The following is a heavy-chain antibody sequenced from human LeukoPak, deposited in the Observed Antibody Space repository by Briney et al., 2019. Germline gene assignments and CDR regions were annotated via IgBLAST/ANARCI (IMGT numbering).Heavy chain of an antibody. V-gene: IGHV3-33*01. CDR1: GFTFFTYG. CDR2: IWYDGSYK. Sequence: GGSLRLSCAASGFTFFTYGMHWVRQAPGKGLEWVALIWYDGSYKYYADSVKGRFTISRDNSKNTLYLQMDSLRAEDTAVYYCARDVGRDYYDSSGYGYYFDYWGQGTLVTVSS. J-gene: IGHJ4*02. D-gene: IGHD3-22*01. CDR3: ARDVGRDYYDSSGYGYYFDY.